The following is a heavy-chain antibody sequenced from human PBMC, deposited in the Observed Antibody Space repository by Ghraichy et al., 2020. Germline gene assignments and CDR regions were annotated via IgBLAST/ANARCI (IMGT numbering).Heavy chain of an antibody. CDR2: IKQDGDET. D-gene: IGHD3-16*02. V-gene: IGHV3-7*03. Sequence: GGSLRLSCAASGFSFSTYWMNWVRQAPGKGLQWVANIKQDGDETYYVDSVKGRFTISRDNAKNSLFLQMNNLRADDTAVYYCAKVNQEEGKDSRYRAFDMWGQGTLVSVSS. J-gene: IGHJ3*02. CDR3: AKVNQEEGKDSRYRAFDM. CDR1: GFSFSTYW.